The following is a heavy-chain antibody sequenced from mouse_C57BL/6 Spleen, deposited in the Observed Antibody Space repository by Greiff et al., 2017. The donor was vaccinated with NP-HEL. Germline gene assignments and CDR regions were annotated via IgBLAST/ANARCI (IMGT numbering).Heavy chain of an antibody. CDR2: IRLKSDNYAT. V-gene: IGHV6-3*01. CDR3: TGKSTVFDY. Sequence: EVKVEESGGGLVQPGGSMKLSCVASGFTFSNYWMNWVRQSPEKGLEWVAQIRLKSDNYATHYAESVKGRFTISRDDSKSSVYLQMNNLRAEDTGIYYCTGKSTVFDYWGQGTTLTVSS. D-gene: IGHD1-1*01. J-gene: IGHJ2*01. CDR1: GFTFSNYW.